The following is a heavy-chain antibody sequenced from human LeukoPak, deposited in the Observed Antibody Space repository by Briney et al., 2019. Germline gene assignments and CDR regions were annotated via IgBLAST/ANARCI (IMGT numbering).Heavy chain of an antibody. J-gene: IGHJ6*02. CDR2: MNPNSGNT. CDR1: GYTFTSYD. CDR3: ARGSSPGYSSSWSYYYYGMDV. V-gene: IGHV1-8*01. Sequence: ASVKVSCKASGYTFTSYDINWVRQATGQGLEWMGWMNPNSGNTGYAQKFQGRVTMTRNTSISTAYMELSSLRSEDTAVYYCARGSSPGYSSSWSYYYYGMDVWGQGTTVTVSS. D-gene: IGHD6-13*01.